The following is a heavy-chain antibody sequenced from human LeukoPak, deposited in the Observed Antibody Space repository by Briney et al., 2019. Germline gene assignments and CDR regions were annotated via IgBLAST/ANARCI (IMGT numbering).Heavy chain of an antibody. CDR3: ARGEDFLGGVVDS. V-gene: IGHV4-34*01. CDR1: GGSISGYY. Sequence: KPSETLSLTCAVHGGSISGYYWSWIRQSPGKGLEWIGEINYSGTPNYNPPLKSRVIFPVDTSKNQFSLKMSSVTAADTAVYYCARGEDFLGGVVDSWGQGSLVTVSS. CDR2: INYSGTP. J-gene: IGHJ4*02. D-gene: IGHD3-16*01.